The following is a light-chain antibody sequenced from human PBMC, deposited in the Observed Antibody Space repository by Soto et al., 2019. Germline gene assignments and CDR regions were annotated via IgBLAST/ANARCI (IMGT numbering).Light chain of an antibody. CDR1: QSISSSY. CDR2: GAS. V-gene: IGKV3-20*01. CDR3: QQYGSSPRLT. Sequence: EIVLTQSPGTLSLSPGKRATLSCRASQSISSSYLAWYQQRPGQAPRLLIYGASSRATGIPDRFSGSGSGTEFTLTISRLEPEDFAVYYCQQYGSSPRLTFGGGTKVEIK. J-gene: IGKJ4*01.